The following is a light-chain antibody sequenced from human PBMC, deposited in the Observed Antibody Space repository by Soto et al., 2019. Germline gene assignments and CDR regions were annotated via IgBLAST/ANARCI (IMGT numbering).Light chain of an antibody. CDR2: EVS. CDR3: SSYTSSRTPV. CDR1: XXXVGGYNY. Sequence: QSALTQPASVSGSPGQSITISXTXXXXXVGGYNYVSWYQQHPGKAPKLMIYEVSNRPSGVSNRFSGSKSGNTASLTISGLQAEDEADYYCSSYTSSRTPVFGGGTKLTVL. J-gene: IGLJ3*02. V-gene: IGLV2-14*01.